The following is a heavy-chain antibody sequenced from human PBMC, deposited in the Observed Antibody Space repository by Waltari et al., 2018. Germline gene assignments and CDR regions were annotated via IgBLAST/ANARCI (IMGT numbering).Heavy chain of an antibody. V-gene: IGHV3-53*01. CDR3: AREDDDLSFDP. CDR1: GFTVSRNY. D-gene: IGHD3-3*01. J-gene: IGHJ5*02. Sequence: EVQLVESGGGLIQPGGSLRLSCAASGFTVSRNYMSWVRQAPGKGLGWVSVIYSGGSTYYADSVKGRFTISRDNSKNTLYLQMNSLRAEDTAVYYCAREDDDLSFDPWGQGTLVTVSS. CDR2: IYSGGST.